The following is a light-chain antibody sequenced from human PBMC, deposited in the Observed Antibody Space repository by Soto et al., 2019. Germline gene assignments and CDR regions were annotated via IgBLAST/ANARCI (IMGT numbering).Light chain of an antibody. J-gene: IGLJ2*01. CDR2: DVS. CDR3: SSYTGSSTPLV. CDR1: SSDVGGYNY. V-gene: IGLV2-14*01. Sequence: QSVLTQHASVSGSPGQSITISCTGTSSDVGGYNYVSWYQQHPGKAPKLMIYDVSNRPSGVSNRFSGSKSGNTASLTISGLQAEDEADYYCSSYTGSSTPLVFGGGTKLTVL.